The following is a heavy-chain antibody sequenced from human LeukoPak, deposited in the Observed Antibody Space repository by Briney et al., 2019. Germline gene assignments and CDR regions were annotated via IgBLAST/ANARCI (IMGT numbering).Heavy chain of an antibody. D-gene: IGHD2-15*01. V-gene: IGHV1-18*01. J-gene: IGHJ4*02. CDR2: ISTYNGNT. CDR1: GYSFTSYG. CDR3: ARVPSGGPFDY. Sequence: ASAKVSCKASGYSFTSYGINWVRQAPGQGLEWMGWISTYNGNTNYAQRLQGRVTMTTDTSTSTAYMELRSLTADDTAVYYCARVPSGGPFDYWGQGTLVIVSS.